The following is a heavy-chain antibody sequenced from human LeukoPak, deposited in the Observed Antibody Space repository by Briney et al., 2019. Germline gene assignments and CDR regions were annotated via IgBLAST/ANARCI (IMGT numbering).Heavy chain of an antibody. CDR3: ARLEYSSSVRPVTGVDV. J-gene: IGHJ6*04. Sequence: SETLSLTCTVSGGSISSYYWSWIRQTPGKGLEWIGYIYYTGSTNYNPSLKSRVTMPVDTSKNQLSLKLNSVAAADTAVYYCARLEYSSSVRPVTGVDVWGRGTTVTVSS. V-gene: IGHV4-59*01. CDR1: GGSISSYY. CDR2: IYYTGST. D-gene: IGHD6-6*01.